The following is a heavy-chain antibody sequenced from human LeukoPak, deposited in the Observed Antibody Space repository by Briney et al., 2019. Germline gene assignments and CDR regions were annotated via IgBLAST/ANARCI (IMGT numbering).Heavy chain of an antibody. J-gene: IGHJ4*02. CDR2: IIPILGIA. CDR3: ARDRQIDAEPAYYYFDY. Sequence: SVKVSCKASGGAFSSYTISWVRQAPGQGLEWMGRIIPILGIANYAQKFQGRVTITADKSTSTAYMELSSLRSEDTAVYYCARDRQIDAEPAYYYFDYWGQGTLVTVSS. V-gene: IGHV1-69*04. CDR1: GGAFSSYT. D-gene: IGHD1-14*01.